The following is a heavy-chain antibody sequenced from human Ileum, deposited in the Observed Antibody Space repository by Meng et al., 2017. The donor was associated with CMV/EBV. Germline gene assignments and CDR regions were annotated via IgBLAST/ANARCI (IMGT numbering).Heavy chain of an antibody. CDR3: ARGSNVVVPAAIYDYYYYYYGMDV. CDR1: GYTFTTYA. V-gene: IGHV1-69*10. CDR2: IIPILGIA. D-gene: IGHD2-2*01. Sequence: SVKVSCKASGYTFTTYAISWVRQAPGQGLEWMGGIIPILGIAHYAQKFQGRVTITADKSTSTAYVELSSRRSEDPAVYYCARGSNVVVPAAIYDYYYYYYGMDVWGQGTMVTVSS. J-gene: IGHJ6*02.